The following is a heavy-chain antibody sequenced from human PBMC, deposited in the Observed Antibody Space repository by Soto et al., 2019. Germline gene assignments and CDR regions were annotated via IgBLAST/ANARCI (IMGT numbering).Heavy chain of an antibody. D-gene: IGHD2-15*01. CDR2: IIPIFSTA. J-gene: IGHJ6*02. CDR3: ARDEMVVATGSRTWHYYYGMDV. Sequence: GASVKVSCKSSGGTFSTYAISWVRQAPGQGLEWTGGIIPIFSTANYAQKFQGRVTITADESTTTAYMELISLRSEDTAVYYCARDEMVVATGSRTWHYYYGMDVWGQGTTVTV. CDR1: GGTFSTYA. V-gene: IGHV1-69*13.